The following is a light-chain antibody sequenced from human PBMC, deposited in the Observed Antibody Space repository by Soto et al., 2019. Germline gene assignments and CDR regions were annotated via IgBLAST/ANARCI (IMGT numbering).Light chain of an antibody. Sequence: QTVVTQTPSASGTPGQWVAISCSGSKSNIGSVSVNWYQQLPGAAPKLLIYGNNQRPSGVPDRFSGSKSGTSASLVISGLQSEDEASYFWAAWDDSLNGGIFGGGTKLTVL. CDR3: AAWDDSLNGGI. V-gene: IGLV1-44*01. CDR1: KSNIGSVS. J-gene: IGLJ2*01. CDR2: GNN.